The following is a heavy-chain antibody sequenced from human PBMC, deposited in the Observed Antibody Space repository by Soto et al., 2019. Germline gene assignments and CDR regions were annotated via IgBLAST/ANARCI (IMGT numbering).Heavy chain of an antibody. CDR3: ARGGHVVVVTAALDY. J-gene: IGHJ4*02. Sequence: QVQLVQSGAEVKKPGASVKVSCKASGDTFTDYYIHWVRQAPGQGLEWMGTVNPSGGHTTYAQHFLGRMTMTRDSSTSTPCMELPSLTSEDTAIYYSARGGHVVVVTAALDYWGQGTLGTVSS. D-gene: IGHD2-21*02. V-gene: IGHV1-46*01. CDR1: GDTFTDYY. CDR2: VNPSGGHT.